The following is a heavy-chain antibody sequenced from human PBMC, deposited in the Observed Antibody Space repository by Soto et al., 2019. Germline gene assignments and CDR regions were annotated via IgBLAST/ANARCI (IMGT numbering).Heavy chain of an antibody. CDR1: GGSISSSNW. CDR2: IYHSGST. CDR3: AREGDVGYYDSSGYYYIYYYGMDV. Sequence: SETLSLTCAVSGGSISSSNWWSWVRQPPGKGLEWIGEIYHSGSTNYNPSLKSRVTISVDKSKNQFSLKLSSVTAEDTAVYYCAREGDVGYYDSSGYYYIYYYGMDVWGQGTTVTAP. D-gene: IGHD3-22*01. J-gene: IGHJ6*02. V-gene: IGHV4-4*02.